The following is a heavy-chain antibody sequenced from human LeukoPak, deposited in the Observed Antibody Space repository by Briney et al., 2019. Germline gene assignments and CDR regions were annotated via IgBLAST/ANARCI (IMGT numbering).Heavy chain of an antibody. D-gene: IGHD6-13*01. J-gene: IGHJ1*01. Sequence: KPSETLSLTCTVSGGSISSYYWSWIRQPAGKGLEWIGRIYTSESTNYNPSLKSRVTISVDTSKNQFSLKLSSVTAADTAVYYCARPTLIAAAGTGYFQHWGQGTLVTVSS. CDR1: GGSISSYY. CDR2: IYTSEST. V-gene: IGHV4-4*07. CDR3: ARPTLIAAAGTGYFQH.